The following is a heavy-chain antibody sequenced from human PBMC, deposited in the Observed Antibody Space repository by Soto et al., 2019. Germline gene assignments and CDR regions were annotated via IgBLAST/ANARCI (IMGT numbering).Heavy chain of an antibody. D-gene: IGHD6-13*01. CDR3: ARAVIAAAGPFDY. CDR1: GYTFTSYG. V-gene: IGHV1-18*01. CDR2: ISAYNGNT. Sequence: ASVKVSCKASGYTFTSYGISWVRQAPGQGLEWMGWISAYNGNTNYAQKLQGRVTMTRDTSISTAYMELSRLRSDDTAVYYCARAVIAAAGPFDYWGQGTLVTVSS. J-gene: IGHJ4*02.